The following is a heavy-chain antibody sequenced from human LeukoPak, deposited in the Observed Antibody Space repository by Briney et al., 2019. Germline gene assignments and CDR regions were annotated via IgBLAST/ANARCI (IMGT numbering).Heavy chain of an antibody. CDR2: VNPNSGNT. CDR3: AGMQSVGAPVPNDY. Sequence: ASVNVSRKATGYIFASYDINWVRQPTGQGLEWMGWVNPNSGNTGYSKKFQGRVTMTRKTSISTAYMELSSLRTEDTAVYDCAGMQSVGAPVPNDYWGQGTLVTVSS. J-gene: IGHJ4*02. CDR1: GYIFASYD. D-gene: IGHD1-26*01. V-gene: IGHV1-8*01.